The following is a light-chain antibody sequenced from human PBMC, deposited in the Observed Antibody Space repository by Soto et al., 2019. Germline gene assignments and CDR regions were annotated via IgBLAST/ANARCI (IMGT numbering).Light chain of an antibody. CDR2: AAS. Sequence: DIQLTQSPSFLSASIGYRFTITCRASQGISSHLAWYQQKPGRAPKLLIYAASTLKSGVPSRISGSGSGTEFTLTISSLQPEDFATYYCQQLNSYPLTFGGGTKVEIK. CDR1: QGISSH. V-gene: IGKV1-9*01. CDR3: QQLNSYPLT. J-gene: IGKJ4*01.